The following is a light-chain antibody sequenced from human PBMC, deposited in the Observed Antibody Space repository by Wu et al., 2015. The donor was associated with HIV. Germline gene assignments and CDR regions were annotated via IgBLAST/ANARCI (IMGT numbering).Light chain of an antibody. CDR2: GAS. CDR3: QHYNELPLT. CDR1: QSVNNN. Sequence: EIVLTQSPGTLSLSPGERATLSCRASQSVNNNLTWYQQRPGQAPRLLIFGASTRATDIPARFSGTGSGTEFTLTITSLQSEDVAVYYCQHYNELPLTFGGGTKVEIK. J-gene: IGKJ4*01. V-gene: IGKV3-15*01.